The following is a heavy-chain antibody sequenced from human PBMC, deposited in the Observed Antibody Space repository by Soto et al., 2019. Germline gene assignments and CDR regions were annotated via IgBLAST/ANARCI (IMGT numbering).Heavy chain of an antibody. V-gene: IGHV3-23*01. CDR3: AKGPPRHSSSWSSPDY. Sequence: GGSLRLSCAASGFTFSSYAMSWVRQAPGKGLEWVSAISGSGGSTYYADSVKGRFTISRDNSKNTLYLQMNSLRAEDTAVYYCAKGPPRHSSSWSSPDYWGQGTLVTVSS. CDR1: GFTFSSYA. D-gene: IGHD6-13*01. J-gene: IGHJ4*02. CDR2: ISGSGGST.